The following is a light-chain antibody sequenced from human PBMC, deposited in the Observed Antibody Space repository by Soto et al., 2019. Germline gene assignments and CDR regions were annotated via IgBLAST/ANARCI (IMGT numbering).Light chain of an antibody. V-gene: IGLV2-8*01. CDR1: SNDVGRYNY. Sequence: HSVLTQPPSASGSPGQSVTVSCTGTSNDVGRYNYVSWYQQHPGKVPKLIIYEVTKRPSGVPNRFSGSKSGNTASLTVSGLQAEDEADYYCSSYACSNTLGVFGTGTKLTVL. CDR3: SSYACSNTLGV. CDR2: EVT. J-gene: IGLJ1*01.